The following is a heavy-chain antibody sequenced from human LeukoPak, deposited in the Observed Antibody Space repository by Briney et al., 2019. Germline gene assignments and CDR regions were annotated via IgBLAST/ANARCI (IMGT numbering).Heavy chain of an antibody. CDR2: IYSGGTT. CDR1: GFTASNSY. D-gene: IGHD3-10*01. Sequence: PGGSLRLSCAASGFTASNSYMSWVRQAPGKGLEWVSAIYSGGTTQYADSVKGRFTISRDNSRNTLYFQMNSLRAEDTAVYYCARDQGVGHHFDSWGQGTLVTVSS. CDR3: ARDQGVGHHFDS. J-gene: IGHJ4*02. V-gene: IGHV3-53*01.